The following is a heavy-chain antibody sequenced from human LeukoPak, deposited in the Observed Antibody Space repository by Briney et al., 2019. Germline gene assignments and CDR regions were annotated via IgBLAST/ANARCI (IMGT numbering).Heavy chain of an antibody. CDR1: DGSIRTYY. Sequence: PSETLSLTCSVSDGSIRTYYWNWIRQPPGKGLEWIGYIYNSGSSTIYNPSLKSRVTISVDTSKNQFSLRLSSVTAADTAVYFCVRDRELTYWGQGTLVTVSS. J-gene: IGHJ4*02. V-gene: IGHV4-59*01. CDR3: VRDRELTY. CDR2: IYNSGSST. D-gene: IGHD3-10*01.